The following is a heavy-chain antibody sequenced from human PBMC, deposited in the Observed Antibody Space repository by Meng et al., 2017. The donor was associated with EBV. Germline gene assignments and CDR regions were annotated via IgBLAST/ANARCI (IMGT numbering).Heavy chain of an antibody. CDR3: AHIIAARPFDY. CDR2: IYWDDDK. V-gene: IGHV2-5*02. CDR1: GFSLSTRGVG. J-gene: IGHJ4*02. Sequence: HISWSDACPTLVKTTQTLTLTCTCPGFSLSTRGVGVGWIRQPPGKALVWLALIYWDDDKRYSPSLKSRLTITKDTSKNQVVLTMTNMDPVDAATYYCAHIIAARPFDYWGQGTLVTVSS. D-gene: IGHD6-6*01.